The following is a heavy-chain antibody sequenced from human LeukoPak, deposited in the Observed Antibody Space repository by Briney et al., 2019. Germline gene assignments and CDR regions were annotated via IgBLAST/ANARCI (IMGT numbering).Heavy chain of an antibody. CDR2: IYYSGTT. D-gene: IGHD2-15*01. J-gene: IGHJ6*02. V-gene: IGHV4-59*12. CDR1: GGSISNYY. Sequence: PSETLSLTCSVSGGSISNYYWSWLRQPPGKGLEWIAYIYYSGTTNYNPSLKSRVTISVDTSKNQFSLKLSSVTAADTAVYYCARDFCSGGSCPSSYYYYYGMDVWGQGTTVTVSS. CDR3: ARDFCSGGSCPSSYYYYYGMDV.